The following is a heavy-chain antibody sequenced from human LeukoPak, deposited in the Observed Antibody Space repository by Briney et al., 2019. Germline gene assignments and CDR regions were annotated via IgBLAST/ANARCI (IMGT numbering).Heavy chain of an antibody. CDR3: ARGSWQLAEEVY. J-gene: IGHJ4*02. CDR2: IKQDGSEK. V-gene: IGHV3-7*01. Sequence: PGGSLRLSCAASGFTFSSYGMHWVRQAPGKGLEWVANIKQDGSEKYYVDSVKGRFTISRDNAKNSLYLQMNSLRAEDTAVYYCARGSWQLAEEVYWGQGTLVTVSS. CDR1: GFTFSSYG. D-gene: IGHD6-6*01.